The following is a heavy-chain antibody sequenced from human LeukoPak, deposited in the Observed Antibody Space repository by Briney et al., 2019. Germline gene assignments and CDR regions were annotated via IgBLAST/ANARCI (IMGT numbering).Heavy chain of an antibody. V-gene: IGHV3-23*01. CDR2: IGAGGTT. CDR3: AKRGSKSGSLLGGFDY. CDR1: GFTFSTYP. Sequence: GGSLRLSCAASGFTFSTYPMSWVRRVPGKGLEWVSAIGAGGTTYYADSVKGRFTVSRDNSKNTLYMQMTSLRAEDTAVYYCAKRGSKSGSLLGGFDYWGQGTLVTVSS. J-gene: IGHJ4*02. D-gene: IGHD3-16*01.